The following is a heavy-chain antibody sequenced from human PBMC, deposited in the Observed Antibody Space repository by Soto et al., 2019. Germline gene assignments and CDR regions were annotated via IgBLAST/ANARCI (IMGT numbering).Heavy chain of an antibody. D-gene: IGHD2-21*02. CDR3: ARGSDGYFDY. J-gene: IGHJ4*02. V-gene: IGHV3-30*04. CDR1: GFTFSSYT. CDR2: ISYDGSNA. Sequence: GGSLRLSCAASGFTFSSYTMHWVRQAPGKGLEWVTVISYDGSNAYYADSVKGRFTISRDNSKNTLYMQMNSLRAEDTAIYFCARGSDGYFDYWGQGTLVTVSS.